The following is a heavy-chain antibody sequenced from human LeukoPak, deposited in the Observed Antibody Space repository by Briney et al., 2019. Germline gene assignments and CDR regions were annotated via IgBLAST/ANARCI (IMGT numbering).Heavy chain of an antibody. CDR1: GCTFSSYA. V-gene: IGHV3-30-3*01. CDR2: ISYDGSNK. D-gene: IGHD6-13*01. CDR3: ARVFLEQQLEFDY. Sequence: GGSLRLSCAASGCTFSSYAMHWVRQAPGKGLEWVAVISYDGSNKYYADSVKSRFTISRDNSKNTLYLQMNSLRAEDTAVYYCARVFLEQQLEFDYWGQGTLVTVSS. J-gene: IGHJ4*02.